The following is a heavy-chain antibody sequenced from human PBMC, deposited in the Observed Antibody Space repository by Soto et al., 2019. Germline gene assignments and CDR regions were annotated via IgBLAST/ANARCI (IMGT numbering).Heavy chain of an antibody. Sequence: GASVKVSCKAPGDTFTSYYLNWVRQAPGQGLEWMGVINPHGGSTKYAQKFKGRITMTRDTSRSTVYMELSSLRSDDTDIYYCARSSGGDFGIIIEGPNWFDPWGPGPLVTVAS. CDR1: GDTFTSYY. D-gene: IGHD3-3*01. J-gene: IGHJ5*02. CDR3: ARSSGGDFGIIIEGPNWFDP. CDR2: INPHGGST. V-gene: IGHV1-46*01.